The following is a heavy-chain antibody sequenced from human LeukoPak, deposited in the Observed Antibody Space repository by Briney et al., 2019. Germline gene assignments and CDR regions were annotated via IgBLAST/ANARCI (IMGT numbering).Heavy chain of an antibody. CDR2: ISAYNGNT. Sequence: ASVKVSCKASGYTLTSYGISWVRQAPGQGLEWMGWISAYNGNTNYAQKLQGRVTMTTDTSTSTAYMELRSLRSDDTAVYYCARAATVTTKFDYWGQGTLVTVSS. V-gene: IGHV1-18*01. J-gene: IGHJ4*02. CDR3: ARAATVTTKFDY. CDR1: GYTLTSYG. D-gene: IGHD4-17*01.